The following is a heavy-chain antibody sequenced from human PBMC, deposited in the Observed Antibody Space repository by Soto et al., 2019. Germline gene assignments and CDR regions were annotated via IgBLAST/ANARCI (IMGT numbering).Heavy chain of an antibody. CDR1: GYTFTDYG. J-gene: IGHJ6*02. V-gene: IGHV1-18*01. CDR2: ISVYNGNT. Sequence: ASVKVSCKASGYTFTDYGISWVRQAPGQGLEWMGWISVYNGNTNYAQKFKGRVTMTTDTSTSTAYMEMRSPRSDDTAVYYCAREARNQGYYYYFNGMDVWGQGTTVTVSS. CDR3: AREARNQGYYYYFNGMDV.